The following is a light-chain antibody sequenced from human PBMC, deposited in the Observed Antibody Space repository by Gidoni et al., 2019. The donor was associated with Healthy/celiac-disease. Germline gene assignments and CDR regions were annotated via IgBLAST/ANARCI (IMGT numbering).Light chain of an antibody. V-gene: IGKV1-39*01. J-gene: IGKJ1*01. CDR2: AAS. CDR1: QSISSY. CDR3: QQSYSTPQT. Sequence: DLEMTQSPSSLSASVGDRVTITCRARQSISSYLNWYQQKPGKAPKLLIYAASSLQSGVPSSFSGSGSWTYFTLTISSLQPEDFATYYCQQSYSTPQTFGQGTKVEIK.